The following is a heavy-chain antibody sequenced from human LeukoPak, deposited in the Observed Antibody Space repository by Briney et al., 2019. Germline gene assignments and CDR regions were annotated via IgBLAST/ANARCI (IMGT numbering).Heavy chain of an antibody. Sequence: ASVKVSCKASGYTFTSYGISWVRQAPGQGLEWMGWISAYNGNTNYAQKLQGRVTMTTDTSTSTAYMELRSLRSDDTAGYYCARVPGYSSSSYYMDVWGKGTTVTISS. J-gene: IGHJ6*03. CDR3: ARVPGYSSSSYYMDV. V-gene: IGHV1-18*01. CDR2: ISAYNGNT. D-gene: IGHD6-13*01. CDR1: GYTFTSYG.